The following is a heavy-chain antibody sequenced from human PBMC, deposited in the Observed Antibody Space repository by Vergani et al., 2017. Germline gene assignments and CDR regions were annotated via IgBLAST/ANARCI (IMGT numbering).Heavy chain of an antibody. D-gene: IGHD3-3*01. Sequence: EVQLVESGGGLVKPGGSLRLSCAASGFTFSSYSMNWVRQAPGKGLEWVSSISSSSSYIYYADSVKGRFTISRDNAKNSLYLQMNSLRAEYTAVYYCASFGVGYYYMDVWGKGTTVTVSS. J-gene: IGHJ6*03. CDR3: ASFGVGYYYMDV. V-gene: IGHV3-21*01. CDR2: ISSSSSYI. CDR1: GFTFSSYS.